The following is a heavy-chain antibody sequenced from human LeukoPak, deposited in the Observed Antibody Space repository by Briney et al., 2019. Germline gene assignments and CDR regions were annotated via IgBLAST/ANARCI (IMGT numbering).Heavy chain of an antibody. J-gene: IGHJ3*02. CDR2: ISGSGGST. CDR1: GLTFSSYG. D-gene: IGHD2-15*01. V-gene: IGHV3-23*01. Sequence: GGTLRLSCAASGLTFSSYGVSWVRQAPGKGLEWVSAISGSGGSTYYAASVKGRFTIARDNTKNSLYLQMNSLRAEDTSVYYCARGGIDAFDNWGQGTMVTVSS. CDR3: ARGGIDAFDN.